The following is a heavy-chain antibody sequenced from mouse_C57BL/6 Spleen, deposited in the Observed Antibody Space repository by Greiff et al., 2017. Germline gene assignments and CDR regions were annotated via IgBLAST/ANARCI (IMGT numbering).Heavy chain of an antibody. V-gene: IGHV14-4*01. J-gene: IGHJ3*01. CDR1: GFNIKDDY. CDR2: IDPENGDT. Sequence: VQLQQSGAELVRPGASVKLSCTASGFNIKDDYMHWVKQRPEQGLEWIGWIDPENGDTEYASKFQGKATITADTSSNTAYLQLSSLTSEDTAVYYCTYVRTFAYWGQGTLVTVSA. CDR3: TYVRTFAY. D-gene: IGHD2-14*01.